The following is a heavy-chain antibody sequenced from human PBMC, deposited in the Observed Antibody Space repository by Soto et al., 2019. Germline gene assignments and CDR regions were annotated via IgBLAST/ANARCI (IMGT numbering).Heavy chain of an antibody. V-gene: IGHV3-30-3*01. Sequence: QVQLVESGGGVVQPGRSLRLSCAASGFTFSSYAMHWVRQAPGKGLEWVAVISYDGSNIYYADSVKGRFTISRDNSKNTLYMQMNSLRAEDTAVYYCAREGGYYGSGNYYGMDVWGQGTTVTVSS. CDR2: ISYDGSNI. CDR3: AREGGYYGSGNYYGMDV. J-gene: IGHJ6*02. CDR1: GFTFSSYA. D-gene: IGHD3-10*01.